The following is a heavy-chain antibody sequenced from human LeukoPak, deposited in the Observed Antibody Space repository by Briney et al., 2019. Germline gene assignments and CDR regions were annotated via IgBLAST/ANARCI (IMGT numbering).Heavy chain of an antibody. V-gene: IGHV3-66*01. CDR3: ARDWGARCSSTSCPIDY. CDR2: IFGGGGT. Sequence: GGSLRLSCAASGFTVSSNYMSWVRQAPGKGLEWVSVIFGGGGTYYGDSVRGRFTISRDNSKNTLYLQMNSLRAEDTAVYYCARDWGARCSSTSCPIDYWGQGTLVTVSS. D-gene: IGHD2-2*01. J-gene: IGHJ4*02. CDR1: GFTVSSNY.